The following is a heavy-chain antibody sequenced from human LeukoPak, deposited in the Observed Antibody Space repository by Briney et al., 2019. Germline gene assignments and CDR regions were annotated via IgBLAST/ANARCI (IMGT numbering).Heavy chain of an antibody. J-gene: IGHJ6*03. D-gene: IGHD3-3*01. CDR1: GFTFSSYW. CDR2: SNHNGST. V-gene: IGHV4-34*01. Sequence: KTGGSLRLSCAASGFTFSSYWLSWVRQAPGKGMELIGESNHNGSTNYNPSLKSRVTISVDTSKYQFSLKLSSVTAADTAVYYCARGRLYYDFWSGYPLDYMDVWGKGTTVTVSS. CDR3: ARGRLYYDFWSGYPLDYMDV.